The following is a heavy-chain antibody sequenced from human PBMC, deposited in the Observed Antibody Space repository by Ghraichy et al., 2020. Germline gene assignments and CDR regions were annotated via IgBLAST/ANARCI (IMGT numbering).Heavy chain of an antibody. CDR3: ARDPGYYYDSSDFRY. J-gene: IGHJ4*02. V-gene: IGHV3-7*01. CDR1: GFTFSSYW. D-gene: IGHD3-22*01. Sequence: GGSLRLSCAASGFTFSSYWMSWVRQAPGKGLEWVANIKQDGSEKYYVDSVKGRFTISRDNAKNSLYLQMNSLRAEDTAVYYCARDPGYYYDSSDFRYWGQGTLVTVSS. CDR2: IKQDGSEK.